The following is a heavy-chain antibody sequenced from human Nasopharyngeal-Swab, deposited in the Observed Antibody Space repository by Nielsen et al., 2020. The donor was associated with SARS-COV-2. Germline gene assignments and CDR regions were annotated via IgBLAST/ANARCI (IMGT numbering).Heavy chain of an antibody. CDR1: GFTFNMYT. Sequence: GESLKISCAASGFTFNMYTLNWVRQAPGKGLEWVSAISSTGDYIYYAASVKGRFTISRDNAKNSLYLQMNSLRAEDAAVYYCVRDTPAMFAHWGQGTLVTVSA. V-gene: IGHV3-21*01. CDR3: VRDTPAMFAH. CDR2: ISSTGDYI. J-gene: IGHJ4*02.